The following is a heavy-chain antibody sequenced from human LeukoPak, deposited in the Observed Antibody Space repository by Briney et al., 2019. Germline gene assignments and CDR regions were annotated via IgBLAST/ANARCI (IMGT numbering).Heavy chain of an antibody. CDR3: AKQEYYYDSSGYYYGGLDY. V-gene: IGHV3-7*02. J-gene: IGHJ4*02. Sequence: GGSLRLSCAASGFTFSSYWMSWVRQAPGKGLEWVANIKQDGSEKYYVDSVKGRFTISRDNAKNSLYLQMNSLRAEDTAVYYCAKQEYYYDSSGYYYGGLDYWGQGTLVTVSS. CDR2: IKQDGSEK. CDR1: GFTFSSYW. D-gene: IGHD3-22*01.